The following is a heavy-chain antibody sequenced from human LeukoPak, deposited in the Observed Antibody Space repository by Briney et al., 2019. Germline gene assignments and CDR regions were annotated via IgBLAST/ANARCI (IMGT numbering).Heavy chain of an antibody. D-gene: IGHD3-16*01. Sequence: GGSLRLSCAASGFMFNNYWMHWVRQAPGKGLEWVSRISSDGRSTSYADSVKGRFTISRDNAKGMLYLQLNTVRAEDSALYYCARVISDLLDFDFDYWGQGTLVTVSS. CDR2: ISSDGRST. V-gene: IGHV3-74*01. CDR1: GFMFNNYW. CDR3: ARVISDLLDFDFDY. J-gene: IGHJ4*02.